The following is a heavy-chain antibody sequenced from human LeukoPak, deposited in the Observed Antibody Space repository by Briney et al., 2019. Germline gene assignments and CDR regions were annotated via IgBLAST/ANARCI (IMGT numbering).Heavy chain of an antibody. Sequence: PSETLSLTCTVSGGSIGTSYWSWIRQPPGKGLEWIGYVSYSGNTNYNPSLKSRVTISVDTSKNQFSLKLSSVTAADTAVYYCASETGTTMLRHWGQGTLVTVSS. D-gene: IGHD1-1*01. CDR3: ASETGTTMLRH. V-gene: IGHV4-59*08. CDR1: GGSIGTSY. CDR2: VSYSGNT. J-gene: IGHJ4*02.